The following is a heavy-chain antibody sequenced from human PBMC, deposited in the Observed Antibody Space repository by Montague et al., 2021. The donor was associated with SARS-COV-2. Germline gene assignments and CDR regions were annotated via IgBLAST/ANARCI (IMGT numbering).Heavy chain of an antibody. J-gene: IGHJ4*02. Sequence: YNSSLQSLVTMSIDTSENQFSLNLNSVIAADTAVYYCARHSGRSEVSGLDYWGQGTLVTVSA. V-gene: IGHV4-39*01. D-gene: IGHD3-10*01. CDR3: ARHSGRSEVSGLDY.